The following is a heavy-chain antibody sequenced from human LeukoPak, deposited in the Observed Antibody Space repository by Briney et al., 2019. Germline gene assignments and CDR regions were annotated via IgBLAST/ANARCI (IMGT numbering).Heavy chain of an antibody. CDR3: ARGSLYYDSSGYPVDY. V-gene: IGHV4-34*01. CDR2: INHSGST. J-gene: IGHJ4*02. CDR1: GGSFSGYY. D-gene: IGHD3-22*01. Sequence: SETLSLTCAVYGGSFSGYYWSWIRQPPGKGLEWIGEINHSGSTNYNPSLKSRVTISVDTSKNQFSLKLSSVTAADTAVYYCARGSLYYDSSGYPVDYWGQETLVTVSS.